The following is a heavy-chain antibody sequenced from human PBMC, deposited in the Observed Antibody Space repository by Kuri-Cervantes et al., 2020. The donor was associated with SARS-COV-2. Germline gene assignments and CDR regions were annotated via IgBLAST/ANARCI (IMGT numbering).Heavy chain of an antibody. D-gene: IGHD5-12*01. Sequence: GESLKISCAASGFTFSSYAMTWVRQAPGKGLEWVSTISGNGVVPYYADSVEGRFTISRANSKNMLYLEMSSLRAEDTAVYYCAKLTPTTTSRWLDPWGQGTLVTVSS. CDR3: AKLTPTTTSRWLDP. CDR2: ISGNGVVP. J-gene: IGHJ5*02. CDR1: GFTFSSYA. V-gene: IGHV3-23*01.